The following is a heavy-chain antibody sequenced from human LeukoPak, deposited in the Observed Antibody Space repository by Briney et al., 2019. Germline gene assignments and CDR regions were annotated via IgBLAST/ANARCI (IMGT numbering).Heavy chain of an antibody. CDR1: GGSISNYY. V-gene: IGHV4-59*01. Sequence: SETLSLTFTVSGGSISNYYWSWLRQPPGKGLAGIGHIYYSGSTNYNPSLESRVTISVDTSKNQFSLKLSSVTAADTAVYYCARGGGYGDSQNRIGAFDIWGQGTMVTVSS. CDR2: IYYSGST. D-gene: IGHD4-17*01. J-gene: IGHJ3*02. CDR3: ARGGGYGDSQNRIGAFDI.